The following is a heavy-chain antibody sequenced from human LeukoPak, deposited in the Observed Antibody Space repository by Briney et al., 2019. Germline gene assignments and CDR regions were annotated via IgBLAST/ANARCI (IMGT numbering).Heavy chain of an antibody. Sequence: PGGSLRLSCVASGFPFSSYWMTWVRQAPGKGLEWVANIKQDGSKKSYVDSVKGRFTISRDNAKNSLYLQMNSLRAEDTAVYYCAREDSSGWYYFDYWGQGTLVTVSS. CDR1: GFPFSSYW. D-gene: IGHD6-19*01. CDR2: IKQDGSKK. J-gene: IGHJ4*02. CDR3: AREDSSGWYYFDY. V-gene: IGHV3-7*01.